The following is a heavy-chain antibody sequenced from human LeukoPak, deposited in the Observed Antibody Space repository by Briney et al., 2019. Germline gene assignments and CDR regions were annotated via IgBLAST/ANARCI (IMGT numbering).Heavy chain of an antibody. J-gene: IGHJ4*02. Sequence: SQTLSLTCTVSGGYISRGSYYWRWIRQPSAKALEWIGRNYTSGSTNYNPSLKSRVTISVDTSKTQFSLKLSSVTAADTAVYYCARDPGDYDSSGLLDYWGQGTLVTVSS. CDR2: NYTSGST. V-gene: IGHV4-61*02. CDR1: GGYISRGSYY. D-gene: IGHD3-22*01. CDR3: ARDPGDYDSSGLLDY.